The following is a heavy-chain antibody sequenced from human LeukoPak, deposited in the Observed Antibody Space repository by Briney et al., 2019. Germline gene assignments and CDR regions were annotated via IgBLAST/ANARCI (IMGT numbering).Heavy chain of an antibody. Sequence: ETLSLTCAVYGGSFSGYYWSWIRQPPGKGLEWIGEINHSGSTNYNPSLKSRVTISVDTSKNQFSLKLSSVTAAETAVYYYARALTYYYGSGSYPGLNWFDPWGQGTLVTVSS. D-gene: IGHD3-10*01. V-gene: IGHV4-34*01. CDR3: ARALTYYYGSGSYPGLNWFDP. CDR2: INHSGST. CDR1: GGSFSGYY. J-gene: IGHJ5*02.